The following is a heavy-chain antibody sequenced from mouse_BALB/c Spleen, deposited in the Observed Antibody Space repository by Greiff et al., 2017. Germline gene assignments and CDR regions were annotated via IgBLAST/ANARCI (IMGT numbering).Heavy chain of an antibody. CDR2: ISYSGST. Sequence: EVQLQQSGPGLVKPSQSLSLTCTVTGYSITSDYAWYWIRQFPGNKLEWMGYISYSGSTSYNPSLKSRISITRDTSKNQFFLQLNSVTTEDTATYYCARSRDYYGSSYDYYYAMDYWGQGTSVTVSS. CDR1: GYSITSDYA. CDR3: ARSRDYYGSSYDYYYAMDY. J-gene: IGHJ4*01. D-gene: IGHD1-1*01. V-gene: IGHV3-2*02.